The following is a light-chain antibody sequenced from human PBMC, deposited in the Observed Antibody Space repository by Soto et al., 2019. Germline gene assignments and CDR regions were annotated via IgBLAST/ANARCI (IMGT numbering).Light chain of an antibody. CDR2: GAS. J-gene: IGKJ4*01. V-gene: IGKV3-15*01. CDR1: QSVSSN. Sequence: EKALTQSPVTLSLSPGERATLSCRASQSVSSNLAWYQQRPGQAPRLLIYGASTGASGVPDRFSGSGSGTEIILTISSLQSEDSAVYYCQQYDVWPALTFGGGTKVDIK. CDR3: QQYDVWPALT.